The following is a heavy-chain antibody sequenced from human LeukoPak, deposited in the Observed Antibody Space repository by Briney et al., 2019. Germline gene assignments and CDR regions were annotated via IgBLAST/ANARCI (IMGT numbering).Heavy chain of an antibody. D-gene: IGHD2-2*01. J-gene: IGHJ4*02. CDR2: IYYSGST. CDR1: GGSISSYY. V-gene: IGHV4-59*01. Sequence: SETLSLTCNVSGGSISSYYWSWIRQPPGKGQEWIGYIYYSGSTNYNPSLKSRVTISVDTSKNQFSLKLSSVTAADTAVYYCARDRPGTSCHQDWGQGTLVTVSS. CDR3: ARDRPGTSCHQD.